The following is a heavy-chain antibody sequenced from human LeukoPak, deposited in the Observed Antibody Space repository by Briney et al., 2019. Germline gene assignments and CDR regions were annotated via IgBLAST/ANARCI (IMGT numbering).Heavy chain of an antibody. CDR2: IYYSGST. CDR3: ASYSSFSGIDY. Sequence: SETLSLTCTVSGGSISSYYWSWIRQPPGKGLEWIGFIYYSGSTNYNPSLKSRVTISVDTSKNQFSLKLSSVTAADTAVYYCASYSSFSGIDYWGQGTLVTVSS. CDR1: GGSISSYY. V-gene: IGHV4-59*01. D-gene: IGHD1-26*01. J-gene: IGHJ4*02.